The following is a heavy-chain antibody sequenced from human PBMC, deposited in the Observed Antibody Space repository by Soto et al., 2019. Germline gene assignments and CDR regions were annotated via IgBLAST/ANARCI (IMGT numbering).Heavy chain of an antibody. CDR1: GCTFSSYA. J-gene: IGHJ6*03. Sequence: EVQLLESGGGLVQPGGSLRLSCAASGCTFSSYAMSWVRQAPGKGLEWVSAISGSAATTFYADSVKGLFTVSRDNSKNPLYLQMNSLRAEDTAVYYCARGPRYCSGYSCDYYMDVWGKGTTVTVSS. D-gene: IGHD2-15*01. CDR3: ARGPRYCSGYSCDYYMDV. V-gene: IGHV3-23*01. CDR2: ISGSAATT.